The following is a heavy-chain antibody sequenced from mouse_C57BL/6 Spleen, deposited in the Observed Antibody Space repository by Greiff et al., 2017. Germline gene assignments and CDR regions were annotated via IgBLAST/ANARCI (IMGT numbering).Heavy chain of an antibody. CDR2: IYPGSGNT. CDR1: GYSFTSYY. CDR3: AREDYDEGGDYAMDY. J-gene: IGHJ4*01. D-gene: IGHD2-4*01. Sequence: QVQLQQSGPELVKPGASVKISCKASGYSFTSYYIHWVKQRPGQGLEWIGWIYPGSGNTKYNQKFKGKATLTADTSSSTAYMQRSSLTSEDSAVYSCAREDYDEGGDYAMDYWGQGTSVTVSS. V-gene: IGHV1-66*01.